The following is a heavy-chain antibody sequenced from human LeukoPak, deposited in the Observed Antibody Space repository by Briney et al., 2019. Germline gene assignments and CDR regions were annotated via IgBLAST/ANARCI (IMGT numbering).Heavy chain of an antibody. V-gene: IGHV3-66*01. CDR1: GFTVSSNY. J-gene: IGHJ4*02. CDR3: ARDRSGSYYFDY. CDR2: IYSGGST. Sequence: GGSLRLSCAASGFTVSSNYMSWVRQAPGKGLEWVSVIYSGGSTYYADSVKGRFTISRDNSKNTLYLQMNSLRAEGTAVYYCARDRSGSYYFDYWGQGTLVTVSS. D-gene: IGHD1-26*01.